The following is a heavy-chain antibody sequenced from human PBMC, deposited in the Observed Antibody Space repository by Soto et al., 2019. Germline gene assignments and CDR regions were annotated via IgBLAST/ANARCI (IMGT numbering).Heavy chain of an antibody. CDR2: IYYSGST. CDR3: AREFNWNYFDY. D-gene: IGHD1-20*01. J-gene: IGHJ4*02. V-gene: IGHV4-59*01. CDR1: GGSISSYY. Sequence: SETLSLTCTVSGGSISSYYWSWIRQPPGKGLEWIGYIYYSGSTNYYPSLKSRVTISVDTSKNQFSLKLSSVTAADTAVYYCAREFNWNYFDYWGQGTLVTVSS.